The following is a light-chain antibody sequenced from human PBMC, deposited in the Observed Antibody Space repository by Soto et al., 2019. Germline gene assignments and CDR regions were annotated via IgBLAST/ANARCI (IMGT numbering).Light chain of an antibody. CDR2: GAS. J-gene: IGKJ1*01. Sequence: EIVLTQFPGTLSLSPGERATLSCRASQSVSNNYLAWYQQKPGQAPRLVIYGASNRATGIPDRFSASGSGTDFTLTISRLEPEDFAVYYCQQYISSPLTFGQGTKVDIK. CDR3: QQYISSPLT. CDR1: QSVSNNY. V-gene: IGKV3-20*01.